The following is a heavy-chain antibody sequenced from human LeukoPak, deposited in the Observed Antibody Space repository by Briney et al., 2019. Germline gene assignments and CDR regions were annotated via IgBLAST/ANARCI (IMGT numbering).Heavy chain of an antibody. J-gene: IGHJ4*02. D-gene: IGHD6-19*01. CDR2: ISYDGRNK. V-gene: IGHV3-30*03. CDR1: GFTFSSYG. Sequence: GGSLRLSCVASGFTFSSYGMHWVRQAPGKGLEWVAVISYDGRNKYYGDSVKGRFTISRDNTKDLLYLQMTSLRADDTALYYCTRDQPSSGWGFDSWGRGTLVIVSS. CDR3: TRDQPSSGWGFDS.